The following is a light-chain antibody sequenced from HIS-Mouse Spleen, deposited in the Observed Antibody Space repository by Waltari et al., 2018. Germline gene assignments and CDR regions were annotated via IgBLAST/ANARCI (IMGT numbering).Light chain of an antibody. V-gene: IGLV1-47*01. CDR1: SSNIGSNY. J-gene: IGLJ3*02. CDR3: ASWDDSLSGPV. CDR2: RNN. Sequence: QSVLTQPPSASGTPGQRVTISCSGSSSNIGSNYVSWYQHAPGTAPKLLIYRNNTQPSGVPDRCSGTKSCTSASLAISGLRSEDEADYYCASWDDSLSGPVFGGGTKLTVL.